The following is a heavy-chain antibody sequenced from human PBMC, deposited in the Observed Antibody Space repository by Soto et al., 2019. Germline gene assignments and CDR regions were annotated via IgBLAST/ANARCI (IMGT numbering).Heavy chain of an antibody. Sequence: ASVKVSCKASGYTFSIHGIIWVRQAPGQGLEWMGWISGYNGNAKYAQRFQGRVTMTTDTSTSTVYMDLRSLGSDDSAVYYCAREGSYGWYDCWGQGTLVTASS. CDR2: ISGYNGNA. CDR1: GYTFSIHG. V-gene: IGHV1-18*01. D-gene: IGHD2-15*01. CDR3: AREGSYGWYDC. J-gene: IGHJ5*01.